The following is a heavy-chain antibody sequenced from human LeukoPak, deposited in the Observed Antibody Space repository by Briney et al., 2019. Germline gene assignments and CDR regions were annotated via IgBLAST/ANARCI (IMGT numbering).Heavy chain of an antibody. Sequence: SETLSLTCAVYGGSFSGYYWSWIRQPPGKGLEWIGEINHSGSTNYNPSLKSRVTISVDTSKNQFSLKLSSVTAADTAVYYCARDGSNLGAFDIWGQGTMVTVSS. D-gene: IGHD4-11*01. CDR3: ARDGSNLGAFDI. CDR2: INHSGST. CDR1: GGSFSGYY. V-gene: IGHV4-34*01. J-gene: IGHJ3*02.